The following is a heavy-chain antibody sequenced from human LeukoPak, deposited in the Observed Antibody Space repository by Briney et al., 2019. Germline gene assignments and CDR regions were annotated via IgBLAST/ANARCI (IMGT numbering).Heavy chain of an antibody. CDR3: AELGITMIGGV. Sequence: GGSLRLSCAASGFTFNNYGMNWVRQAPGKGLEWVSYISSSRSALSYADFVKGRFTISRDNAKNSLYLQMNSLRAEDTAVYYCAELGITMIGGVWGKGTTVTISS. D-gene: IGHD3-10*02. J-gene: IGHJ6*04. CDR2: ISSSRSAL. CDR1: GFTFNNYG. V-gene: IGHV3-48*01.